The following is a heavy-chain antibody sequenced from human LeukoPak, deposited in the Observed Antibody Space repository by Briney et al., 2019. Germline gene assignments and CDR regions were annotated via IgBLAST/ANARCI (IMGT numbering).Heavy chain of an antibody. CDR1: GYTFTSYD. CDR2: MNPNSGNT. J-gene: IGHJ5*02. V-gene: IGHV1-8*01. CDR3: ARKADDYGDLGWFDP. Sequence: GASVKVSCKASGYTFTSYDINWVRQATGQGLERMGWMNPNSGNTGYAQKFQGRVTMTRNTSISTAYMELSSLRSEDTAVYYCARKADDYGDLGWFDPWGQGTLVTVSS. D-gene: IGHD4-17*01.